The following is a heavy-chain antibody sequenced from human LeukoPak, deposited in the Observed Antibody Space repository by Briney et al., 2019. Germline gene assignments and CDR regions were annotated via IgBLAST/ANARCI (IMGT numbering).Heavy chain of an antibody. J-gene: IGHJ3*02. CDR1: GYSFTNYW. Sequence: GESLKISCKGSGYSFTNYWIGWVRQMPGKGLEWMGIIYPGDSDTRNSPSFQGQVTISADKSISTAYLQWSSLKASDTATYYCARHTCSGGDCYNPYDTFNIWGQGTMVTVSS. D-gene: IGHD2-21*02. CDR2: IYPGDSDT. CDR3: ARHTCSGGDCYNPYDTFNI. V-gene: IGHV5-51*01.